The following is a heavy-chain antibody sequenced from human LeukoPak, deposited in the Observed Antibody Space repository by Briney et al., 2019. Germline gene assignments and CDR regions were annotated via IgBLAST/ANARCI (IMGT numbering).Heavy chain of an antibody. CDR3: ARSLYGVYDSSGHDAFDI. V-gene: IGHV3-48*03. CDR1: GFTFSSYE. Sequence: PGGSLRLSCAASGFTFSSYEMNWVRQAPGKGLEWVSYISSSGSTIYYADSVKGRFTISRDNAKNSLYLQMNSLRAEDTAVYYCARSLYGVYDSSGHDAFDIWGQGTMVTVSS. J-gene: IGHJ3*02. CDR2: ISSSGSTI. D-gene: IGHD3-22*01.